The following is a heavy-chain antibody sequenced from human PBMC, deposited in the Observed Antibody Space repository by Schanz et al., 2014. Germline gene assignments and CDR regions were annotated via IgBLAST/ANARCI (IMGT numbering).Heavy chain of an antibody. CDR3: ARDFPYVSGSYYKGFGY. V-gene: IGHV3-20*04. Sequence: EVQLVESGGGVVRPGGSLRLSCAASGFTFDDYAMSWVRQAPGKGLKWVSAINWSDGSTGYADSVKGRFTISRDNGKNSLYLQMNSLRAEDTALYYCARDFPYVSGSYYKGFGYWGQGTLVTVSS. CDR1: GFTFDDYA. D-gene: IGHD3-10*01. CDR2: INWSDGST. J-gene: IGHJ4*02.